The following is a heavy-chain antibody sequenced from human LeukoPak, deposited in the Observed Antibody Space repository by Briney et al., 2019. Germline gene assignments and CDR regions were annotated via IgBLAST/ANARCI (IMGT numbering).Heavy chain of an antibody. CDR3: ARGRDTIFGVVKSNWFDP. D-gene: IGHD3-3*01. Sequence: SETLSLTCAVYGGSFSGYYWSWIRQPPGKGLEWIGEINHSGSTNYNPSLESRVTISVDTSKNQFSLKLSSVTAADTAVYYCARGRDTIFGVVKSNWFDPWGQGTLVTVSS. CDR2: INHSGST. V-gene: IGHV4-34*01. CDR1: GGSFSGYY. J-gene: IGHJ5*02.